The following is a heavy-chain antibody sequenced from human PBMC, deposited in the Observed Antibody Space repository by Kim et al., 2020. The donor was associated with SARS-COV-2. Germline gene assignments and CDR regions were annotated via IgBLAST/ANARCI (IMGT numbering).Heavy chain of an antibody. CDR2: IRGSGEST. CDR1: GFTFNIYA. D-gene: IGHD6-19*01. J-gene: IGHJ1*01. V-gene: IGHV3-23*01. CDR3: AEISSGSSCWFEYLQH. Sequence: GGSLRLSCAASGFTFNIYAMSWVRQAPGKGLEWVSGIRGSGESTTYADSVKGRFTISRDNTKNTLYLQMDRLRVDDTALYYCAEISSGSSCWFEYLQHWGQGTLVTVSS.